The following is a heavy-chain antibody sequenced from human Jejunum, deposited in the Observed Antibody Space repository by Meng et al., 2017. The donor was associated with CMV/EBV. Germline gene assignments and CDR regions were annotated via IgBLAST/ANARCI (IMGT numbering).Heavy chain of an antibody. CDR1: GFTFSDYS. J-gene: IGHJ6*02. V-gene: IGHV3-48*01. CDR3: AGESGLPNGMDV. Sequence: AASGFTFSDYSLNWVRQAPGKGLDRFSYLSITGRRCNADSVKGRFTISRDNSKNTVLLQMNSLRAEDTAVYYCAGESGLPNGMDVWGRGTTVTVSS. CDR2: LSITGRR. D-gene: IGHD4-11*01.